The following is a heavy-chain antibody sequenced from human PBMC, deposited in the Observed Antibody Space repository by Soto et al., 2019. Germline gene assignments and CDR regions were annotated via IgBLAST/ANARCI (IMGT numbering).Heavy chain of an antibody. CDR2: ISYDGSNK. CDR1: GFTFSSYA. Sequence: QVQLVESGGGVVQPGRSLRLSCAASGFTFSSYAMHWVRQAPGKALEWVAVISYDGSNKYYADSVKGRFTIYRDNSKNTLYLQMNSLRAEDTAVYYCASGDQYYYDSSGYSPYDYWGQGTLVTVSS. D-gene: IGHD3-22*01. V-gene: IGHV3-30-3*01. CDR3: ASGDQYYYDSSGYSPYDY. J-gene: IGHJ4*02.